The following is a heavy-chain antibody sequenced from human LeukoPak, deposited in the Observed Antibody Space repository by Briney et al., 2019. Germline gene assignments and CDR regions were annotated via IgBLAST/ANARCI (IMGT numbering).Heavy chain of an antibody. Sequence: SVKVSCKASGGTFSSYAISWVRQAPGQGLEWMGGIIPIFGTANYAQKFQGRVTITADKSTSTAYMELSSLRSEDTAVYYCAAGRYSYGFGNYYYYMDVWGEGTTVTVSS. D-gene: IGHD5-18*01. J-gene: IGHJ6*03. CDR2: IIPIFGTA. V-gene: IGHV1-69*06. CDR3: AAGRYSYGFGNYYYYMDV. CDR1: GGTFSSYA.